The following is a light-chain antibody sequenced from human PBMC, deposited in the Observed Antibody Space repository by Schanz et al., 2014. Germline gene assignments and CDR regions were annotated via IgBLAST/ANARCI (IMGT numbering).Light chain of an antibody. CDR1: QNIATW. V-gene: IGKV1-5*01. CDR3: LQHNNYPRT. Sequence: DIQMTQSPSTLSASVGDRVTITCRASQNIATWLAWYQQKPGKAPNLLIYDASRLESGVPSRFSASGSGTEFTLTINNLQPEDFATYYCLQHNNYPRTFGQGTKVDIK. J-gene: IGKJ1*01. CDR2: DAS.